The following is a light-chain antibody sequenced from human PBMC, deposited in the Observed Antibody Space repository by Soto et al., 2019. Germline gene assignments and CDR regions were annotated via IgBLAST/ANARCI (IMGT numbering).Light chain of an antibody. CDR2: GAS. CDR3: QQYGSSPVT. V-gene: IGKV3-20*01. J-gene: IGKJ4*01. CDR1: RTVSSSY. Sequence: EIVLTQSPGTLSLSPGERATLSCRASRTVSSSYLAWYQQKPGQAPRLLIYGASSRASAIPDRFSGSGSGTDFTLNISRLETEDFAVDYCQQYGSSPVTFGGGTKVEIK.